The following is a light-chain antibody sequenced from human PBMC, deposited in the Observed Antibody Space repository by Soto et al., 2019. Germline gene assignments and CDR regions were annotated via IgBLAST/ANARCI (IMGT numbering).Light chain of an antibody. CDR1: QSVSSSH. CDR2: GAS. J-gene: IGKJ2*01. Sequence: DIVLTQSPGTLSLSPGEGATLSCRASQSVSSSHLAWYQQKPGQAPRLVIYGASSRATGIPDRFSVSRSGTDFTLTISSLEPEDVAVYYCQQYGGSPLYTFGQGTTLEIK. CDR3: QQYGGSPLYT. V-gene: IGKV3-20*01.